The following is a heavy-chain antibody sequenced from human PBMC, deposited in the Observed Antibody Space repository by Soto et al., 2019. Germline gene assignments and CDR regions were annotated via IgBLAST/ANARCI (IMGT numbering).Heavy chain of an antibody. CDR2: IYYSGST. Sequence: SETLSLTCTVSGGSISSYDWSWIRQPPGKGLEWIGYIYYSGSTNYNPSLKSRVTISVDTSKNQFSLKLSSVTAADTAVYYCASGGAYGDYVGYWGQGTLVTVSS. CDR1: GGSISSYD. V-gene: IGHV4-59*01. D-gene: IGHD4-17*01. J-gene: IGHJ4*02. CDR3: ASGGAYGDYVGY.